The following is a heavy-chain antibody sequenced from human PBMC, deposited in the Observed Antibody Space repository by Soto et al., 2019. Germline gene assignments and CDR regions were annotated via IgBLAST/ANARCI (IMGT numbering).Heavy chain of an antibody. CDR3: ARSLPGYRHYMDV. CDR1: GESFSGFF. Sequence: QVQLHQWGAGLLKPSETLSLTCSVYGESFSGFFWTWVRLPPGQGLEWIGEMNRGGSSNYNPSLKSRVTISVDASKNQFSLPLTSVTAADTGVSFCARSLPGYRHYMDVWGKGTKVTVSS. D-gene: IGHD3-16*02. J-gene: IGHJ6*03. V-gene: IGHV4-34*01. CDR2: MNRGGSS.